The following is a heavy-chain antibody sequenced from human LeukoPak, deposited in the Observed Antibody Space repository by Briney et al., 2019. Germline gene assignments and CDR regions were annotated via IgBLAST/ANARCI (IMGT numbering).Heavy chain of an antibody. CDR3: ARELNYDFWSGYWSEEFDH. CDR1: GFTFSSYS. D-gene: IGHD3-3*01. J-gene: IGHJ5*02. V-gene: IGHV3-21*01. CDR2: ISSSSSYI. Sequence: GGCLRLSCAASGFTFSSYSMSWVREAPGEGVGWVSSISSSSSYIYYADSVKGQFTISRDNAKNSLYLQMNSLRAEDTAVYYCARELNYDFWSGYWSEEFDHWGQGTLVTVSS.